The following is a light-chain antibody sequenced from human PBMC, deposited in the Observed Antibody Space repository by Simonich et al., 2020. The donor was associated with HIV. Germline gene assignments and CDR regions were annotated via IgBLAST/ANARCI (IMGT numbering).Light chain of an antibody. J-gene: IGKJ2*01. V-gene: IGKV3D-7*01. CDR2: GAS. Sequence: EVVLTQSPATLSLSPGERATLSCRASQSVSSSYLTWYQQKPGQAPRLLIYGASTRATSIPARFSGSGSGTDFTLTISSLQPEDFAVYYCQQDYNLPMYTFGQGTKLEIK. CDR1: QSVSSSY. CDR3: QQDYNLPMYT.